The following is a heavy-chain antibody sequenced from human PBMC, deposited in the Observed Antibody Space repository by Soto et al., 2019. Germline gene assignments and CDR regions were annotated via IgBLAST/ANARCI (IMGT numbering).Heavy chain of an antibody. CDR2: IYSGGST. CDR1: GFTVSSNY. CDR3: ARAGTAMDFYYGMDV. D-gene: IGHD5-18*01. V-gene: IGHV3-53*01. J-gene: IGHJ6*02. Sequence: GGSLRLSCAASGFTVSSNYMSWVRQAPGKGLEWVSVIYSGGSTYYADSVKGRFTISRDNSKNTLYLQMNSLRAEDTAVYYRARAGTAMDFYYGMDVWGQGTTVTVSS.